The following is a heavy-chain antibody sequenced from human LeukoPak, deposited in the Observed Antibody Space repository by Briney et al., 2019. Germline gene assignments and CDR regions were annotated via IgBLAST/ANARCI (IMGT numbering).Heavy chain of an antibody. D-gene: IGHD6-13*01. CDR2: ISYDGSNK. Sequence: GGSLRLSCAASGFTFSSYGMHWVRQAPGKGLEWVAVISYDGSNKYYADSVKGRFTISRDNSKNTLYLQMNSLRAEDTAVYYCAKVNRYSSSWCTPDYWGQGTPVTVSS. J-gene: IGHJ4*02. V-gene: IGHV3-30*18. CDR3: AKVNRYSSSWCTPDY. CDR1: GFTFSSYG.